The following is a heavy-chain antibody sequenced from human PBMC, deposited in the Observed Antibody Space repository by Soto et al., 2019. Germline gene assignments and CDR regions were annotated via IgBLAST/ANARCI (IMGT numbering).Heavy chain of an antibody. Sequence: QVQLVQSGAEVKKPGSSVKVSCKASGDTFSSYAISWVRQAPGQGLEWMGGIIPFFDTANYAQQFQGRVTITADKSTSTAYMELSSLRSEDTAVYYCARHDCISSSCYYYYYYVMDVWGQGTTVTVSS. CDR1: GDTFSSYA. D-gene: IGHD2-2*01. V-gene: IGHV1-69*14. CDR3: ARHDCISSSCYYYYYYVMDV. CDR2: IIPFFDTA. J-gene: IGHJ6*02.